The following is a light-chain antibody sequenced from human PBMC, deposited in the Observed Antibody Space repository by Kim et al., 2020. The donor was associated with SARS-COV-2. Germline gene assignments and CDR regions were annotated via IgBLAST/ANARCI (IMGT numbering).Light chain of an antibody. V-gene: IGKV3-20*01. CDR2: GAS. J-gene: IGKJ2*01. CDR3: QQYGTSPRT. CDR1: ETVGNRY. Sequence: EIVLTQSPGTLSLSPGEGAALSCRASETVGNRYLAWYQQKPGQSPRLLIYGASTRATGIPDRFSGSGSGTDFTLTIGRLEPEDFALYYCQQYGTSPRTFGQGTKLEI.